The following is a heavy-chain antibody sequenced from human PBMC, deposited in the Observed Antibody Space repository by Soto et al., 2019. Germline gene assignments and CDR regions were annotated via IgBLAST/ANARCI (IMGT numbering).Heavy chain of an antibody. V-gene: IGHV1-69*01. CDR3: ARLRRDWGDAFDL. J-gene: IGHJ3*01. D-gene: IGHD3-16*01. CDR2: IIPVFDKA. CDR1: GGPFGNSA. Sequence: QVQLVQSGADVKKPGSSVRVSCNTSGGPFGNSAISWVRQAPAQRLEWIGEIIPVFDKANYAQNFQGRLTITADDSTAPVFMQLSSLRSEDTAVYFCARLRRDWGDAFDLWGQGTLVTVSS.